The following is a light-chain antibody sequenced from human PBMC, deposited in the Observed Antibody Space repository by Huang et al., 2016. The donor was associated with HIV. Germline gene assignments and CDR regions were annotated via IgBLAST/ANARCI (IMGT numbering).Light chain of an antibody. V-gene: IGKV1-39*01. CDR1: QSIGRL. J-gene: IGKJ2*01. CDR2: AAS. Sequence: DIQMTQSPSSLSASVGDRVIITCRASQSIGRLLNWYQQKPGKAPNLLIYAASNLQRGVPSRFSGRGSGTDFTLTISGLLPEDFATYYCQQSFSPSPFTFGQGTTLDI. CDR3: QQSFSPSPFT.